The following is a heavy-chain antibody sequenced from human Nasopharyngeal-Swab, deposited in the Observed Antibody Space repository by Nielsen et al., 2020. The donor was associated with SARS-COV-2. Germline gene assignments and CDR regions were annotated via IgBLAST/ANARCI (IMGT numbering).Heavy chain of an antibody. D-gene: IGHD3-3*01. CDR1: GYTFTSYG. CDR2: ISAYNGNT. Sequence: ASVKVSCKASGYTFTSYGISWVRQAPGQGLEWMGWISAYNGNTKYSQKFQGRVTITRDTSASTAYMELSSLRSEDTAVYYCARDQITIFGVVGYYYGMDVWGQGTTVTVSS. J-gene: IGHJ6*02. CDR3: ARDQITIFGVVGYYYGMDV. V-gene: IGHV1-18*01.